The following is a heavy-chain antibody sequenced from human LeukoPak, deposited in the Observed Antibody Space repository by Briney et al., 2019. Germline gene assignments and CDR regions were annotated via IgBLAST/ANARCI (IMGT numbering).Heavy chain of an antibody. CDR1: GFTFSSYA. V-gene: IGHV3-30*04. CDR2: ISYDGSNK. J-gene: IGHJ5*02. CDR3: ARKGGSGYYLWFDP. D-gene: IGHD3-22*01. Sequence: GGSLRLSCAASGFTFSSYAMHWVRQAPGKGLEWVAVISYDGSNKYYADSVKGRFTISRDNSKNTLYLQMNSLRAEDTAVYYCARKGGSGYYLWFDPWGQGTLVTVSS.